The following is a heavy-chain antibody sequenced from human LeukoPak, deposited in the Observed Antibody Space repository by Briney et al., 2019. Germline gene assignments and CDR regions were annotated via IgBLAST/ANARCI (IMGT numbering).Heavy chain of an antibody. V-gene: IGHV3-23*01. J-gene: IGHJ4*02. CDR2: IGDSGVNT. CDR1: GFTFSSYS. CDR3: TTLITIRGG. D-gene: IGHD3-16*01. Sequence: GGSLRLSCAASGFTFSSYSMNWVRQAPGKGLDWVSVIGDSGVNTDYADSVKGRFTISRDNSKNTLYLQMNSLKTEDTAVYYCTTLITIRGGWGQGTLVTVSS.